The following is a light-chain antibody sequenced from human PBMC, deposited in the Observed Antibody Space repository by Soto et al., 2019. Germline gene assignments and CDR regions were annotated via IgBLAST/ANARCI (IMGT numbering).Light chain of an antibody. J-gene: IGKJ5*01. CDR1: QSVSNNY. Sequence: EIVLTQSPCTLSLSPGERATLSCRASQSVSNNYLAWYQQKPGQAPRLLIYGASNRATGIPDRFSGSGAGAYFNLTISRLEPADFGVYYCQQYGSSHTFGQGTRLEIK. V-gene: IGKV3-20*01. CDR3: QQYGSSHT. CDR2: GAS.